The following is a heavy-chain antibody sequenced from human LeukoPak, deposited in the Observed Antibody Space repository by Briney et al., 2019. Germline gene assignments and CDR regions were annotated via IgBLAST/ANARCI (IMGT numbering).Heavy chain of an antibody. CDR1: GFTFSSYW. Sequence: GGSLRLSCAASGFTFSSYWVSWVRQAPGKGLEWVANIKQDGSEKYYVDSVKGRFTISRDNAKNSLYLQMNSLRAEDTAVYYCARGIVGATLGYYYYYMDVWGKGTTVTIYS. CDR2: IKQDGSEK. D-gene: IGHD1-26*01. V-gene: IGHV3-7*01. J-gene: IGHJ6*03. CDR3: ARGIVGATLGYYYYYMDV.